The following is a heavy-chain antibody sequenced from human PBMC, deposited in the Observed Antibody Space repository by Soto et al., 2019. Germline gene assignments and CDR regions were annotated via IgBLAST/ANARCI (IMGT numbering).Heavy chain of an antibody. V-gene: IGHV3-23*01. J-gene: IGHJ4*02. D-gene: IGHD3-10*01. CDR3: AKDLLWFGELLDDLFDY. Sequence: HPGGSLRLSCAASGFTFSSYAMSWVRQAPGKGPEWVSAISGSGGSTYYADSVKGRFTISRDNSKNTLYLQMNSLRAEDTAVYYCAKDLLWFGELLDDLFDYWGQGTLVTVSS. CDR1: GFTFSSYA. CDR2: ISGSGGST.